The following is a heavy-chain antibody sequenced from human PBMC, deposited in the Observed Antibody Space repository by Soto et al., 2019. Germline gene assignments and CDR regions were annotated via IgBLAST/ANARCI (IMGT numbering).Heavy chain of an antibody. J-gene: IGHJ4*02. D-gene: IGHD2-15*01. CDR3: ARDPCSGGSCYSDY. CDR2: ISGSGGST. Sequence: EVQLLESGGGLVQPGGSLRLSCAASGFTFSSYAMSWVRQAPGKGLEWVSAISGSGGSTYYADSVKGRFTISRDNSKNTLYLQMNSLRAEDTAVYYCARDPCSGGSCYSDYWGQGTLVTVSS. V-gene: IGHV3-23*01. CDR1: GFTFSSYA.